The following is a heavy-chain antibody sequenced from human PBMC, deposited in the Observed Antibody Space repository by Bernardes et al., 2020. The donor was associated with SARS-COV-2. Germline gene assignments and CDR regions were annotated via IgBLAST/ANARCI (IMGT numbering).Heavy chain of an antibody. D-gene: IGHD6-13*01. J-gene: IGHJ6*02. V-gene: IGHV4-34*01. CDR2: INYSGST. Sequence: SETLSLTCAVYGGSFSGYQWSWIRQSPGKGLEWIGEINYSGSTHYNPSLKTRVTISIDTSKSQFSLNLNSVTAADTGVYYCARPRGSRDGDVWGQGTTVTVSS. CDR3: ARPRGSRDGDV. CDR1: GGSFSGYQ.